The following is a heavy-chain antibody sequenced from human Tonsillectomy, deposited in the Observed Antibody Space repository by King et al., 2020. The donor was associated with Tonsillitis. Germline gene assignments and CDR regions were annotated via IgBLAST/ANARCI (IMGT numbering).Heavy chain of an antibody. CDR1: GFTFSSYW. CDR3: ARSDYSKDAFDI. J-gene: IGHJ3*02. Sequence: VQLVASGGGLVQPGGSLRLSCAASGFTFSSYWMHWVRQAPGKVLVWVSRINSDGSSTSYADSVKGRFTISRDNAKNTLYLQMNSLRAEDTAVYYCARSDYSKDAFDIWGQGTMVTVSS. D-gene: IGHD4-11*01. V-gene: IGHV3-74*01. CDR2: INSDGSST.